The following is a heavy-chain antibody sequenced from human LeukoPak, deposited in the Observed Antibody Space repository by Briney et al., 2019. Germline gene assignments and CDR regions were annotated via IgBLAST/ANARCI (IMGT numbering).Heavy chain of an antibody. J-gene: IGHJ4*02. V-gene: IGHV3-23*01. CDR2: IGNDGGSP. CDR1: GFTFSRYW. D-gene: IGHD6-19*01. CDR3: AKPGSGWTRGGFDF. Sequence: GGSLRLSCAASGFTFSRYWMTWVRQAPGKGLEWVSSIGNDGGSPHYTDSVKGRFTISRDNSKNTLYLQMNSLRAEDTAVYYCAKPGSGWTRGGFDFWGQGTLVTVSS.